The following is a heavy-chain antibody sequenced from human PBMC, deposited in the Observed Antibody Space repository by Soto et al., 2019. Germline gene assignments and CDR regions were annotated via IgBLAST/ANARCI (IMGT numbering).Heavy chain of an antibody. Sequence: PSETLSLTCTVSGGSISSSSYYWGWIRQPPGKGLEWIGSIYYSGSTYYNPSLKSRVTISVDTSKNQFSLKLSSVTAADTAVYYCASXLVTIFGVVTRDDAFDIWGQGTMVTVSS. D-gene: IGHD3-3*01. CDR2: IYYSGST. J-gene: IGHJ3*02. CDR3: ASXLVTIFGVVTRDDAFDI. V-gene: IGHV4-39*01. CDR1: GGSISSSSYY.